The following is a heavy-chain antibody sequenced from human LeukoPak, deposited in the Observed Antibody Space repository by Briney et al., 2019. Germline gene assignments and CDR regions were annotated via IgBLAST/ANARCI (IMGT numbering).Heavy chain of an antibody. CDR3: ARRPAYSNTDAFDV. V-gene: IGHV5-51*01. Sequence: GESLKIFCKGSGYNFVGNWIGWVRQMPGKGLEWMGVIFPGDSETRYSPSLQGLVTISADKSITTAFLQWSSLKASDTAMYYCARRPAYSNTDAFDVWGPGTMVRVSS. D-gene: IGHD6-13*01. CDR1: GYNFVGNW. CDR2: IFPGDSET. J-gene: IGHJ3*01.